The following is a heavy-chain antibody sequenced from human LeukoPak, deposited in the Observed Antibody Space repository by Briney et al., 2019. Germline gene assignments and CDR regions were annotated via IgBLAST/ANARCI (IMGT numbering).Heavy chain of an antibody. D-gene: IGHD3-10*01. J-gene: IGHJ3*02. CDR3: ARAMKNYCGSGVDI. CDR1: GFSFSYYS. V-gene: IGHV3-21*01. Sequence: GGSLRLSCAASGFSFSYYSMNWVRQAPGKGLEWVSSITSSSSYTHYADSVRGRFTISRDNAKNSLYLQMNSLRAEDTAVYYCARAMKNYCGSGVDIWGQGTMVTVSS. CDR2: ITSSSSYT.